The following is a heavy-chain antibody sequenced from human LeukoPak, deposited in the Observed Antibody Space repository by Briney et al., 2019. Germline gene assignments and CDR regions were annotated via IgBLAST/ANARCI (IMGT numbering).Heavy chain of an antibody. V-gene: IGHV3-21*01. CDR1: GFTFSSYS. Sequence: GGSLRLSCAASGFTFSSYSMNWVRQAPGKGLEWVSSISSSSSYIYYADSVKGRFTISRDNAKNSLYLQMNSLRAEDTAVYYCARVGLVVSPGSAFDIWGQGTMVTVSS. J-gene: IGHJ3*02. D-gene: IGHD2-15*01. CDR2: ISSSSSYI. CDR3: ARVGLVVSPGSAFDI.